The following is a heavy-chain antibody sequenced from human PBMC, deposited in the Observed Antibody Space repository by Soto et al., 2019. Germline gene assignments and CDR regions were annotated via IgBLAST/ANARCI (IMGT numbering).Heavy chain of an antibody. CDR3: AREAQTYSCMDV. V-gene: IGHV1-46*01. J-gene: IGHJ6*02. CDR1: GYTFTSYY. CDR2: INPTDHRK. Sequence: QVHLEQSGAEMRKPGASVKVSCKASGYTFTSYYIHWVRQATGQGLEWLGVINPTDHRKTYAQIFQGRVTMTRDTSTSTVYMELRSLRSEDTAIYYCAREAQTYSCMDVWGQGTTVTVSS.